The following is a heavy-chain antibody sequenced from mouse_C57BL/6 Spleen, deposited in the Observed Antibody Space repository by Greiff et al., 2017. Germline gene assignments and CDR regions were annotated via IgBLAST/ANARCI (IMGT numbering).Heavy chain of an antibody. J-gene: IGHJ1*03. CDR1: GYSITSGYY. CDR2: ISYDGSN. D-gene: IGHD2-3*01. CDR3: ASIYDGYSWYFDV. V-gene: IGHV3-6*01. Sequence: EVQRVESGPGLVKPSQSLSLTCSVTGYSITSGYYWNWIRQFPGNKLEWMGYISYDGSNNYNPSLKNRISITRDTSKNQFFLKLNSVTTEDTATYYCASIYDGYSWYFDVWGTGTTVTVSS.